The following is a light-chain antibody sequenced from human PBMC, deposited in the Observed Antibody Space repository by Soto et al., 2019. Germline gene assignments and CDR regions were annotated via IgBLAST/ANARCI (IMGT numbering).Light chain of an antibody. CDR2: AAS. V-gene: IGKV1-39*01. J-gene: IGKJ4*01. Sequence: IQMTQSPTSLSASVGDRVTITCRASQSISSYLNWYQQKPGKAPKLLIYAASSLQSGVPSRFSGSGSGTDFTLTISCLQPEDFATYYCQHSYSTLLPVGGGTKVDIK. CDR3: QHSYSTLLP. CDR1: QSISSY.